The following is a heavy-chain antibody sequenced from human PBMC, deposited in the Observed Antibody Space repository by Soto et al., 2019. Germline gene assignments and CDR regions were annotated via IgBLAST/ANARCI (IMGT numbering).Heavy chain of an antibody. D-gene: IGHD4-4*01. Sequence: ASVKVSCKASGYTFTSYAMHWVRQAPGQRLEWMGWINAGNGNTKYSQKFQGRVTITRDTSASTAYMELSSLRSEDTAVYYCARDYSNYGDYYYYGMDVWGQGTTVTVSS. CDR2: INAGNGNT. V-gene: IGHV1-3*01. CDR1: GYTFTSYA. J-gene: IGHJ6*02. CDR3: ARDYSNYGDYYYYGMDV.